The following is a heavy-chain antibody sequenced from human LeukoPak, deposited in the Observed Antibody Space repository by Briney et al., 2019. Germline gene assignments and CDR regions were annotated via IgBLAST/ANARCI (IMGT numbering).Heavy chain of an antibody. CDR3: ARGGYSYDGPDF. V-gene: IGHV3-74*01. J-gene: IGHJ4*02. CDR1: GFSFSGHW. Sequence: HPGGSLRLSCTASGFSFSGHWMHWARQLPGKGLVWVSRISPTGSTTSYADSVKGRFTISRDNAKNSLYLQMNSLRAEDTAVYYCARGGYSYDGPDFWGQGTLVTVSS. CDR2: ISPTGSTT. D-gene: IGHD5-18*01.